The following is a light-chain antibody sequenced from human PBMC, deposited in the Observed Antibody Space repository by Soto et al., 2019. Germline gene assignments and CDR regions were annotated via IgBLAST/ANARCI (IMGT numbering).Light chain of an antibody. CDR3: QHHNSYSQT. CDR2: GAS. CDR1: QSIRHY. J-gene: IGKJ1*01. V-gene: IGKV1-5*01. Sequence: DIQMTQSPPTLSASVGDRVTITCRASQSIRHYVAWYQQMPGKAPKLLIYGASTLQSGVPSRFSGSGSRTEFTLTISILQPDDFGTYFCQHHNSYSQTFGQGTKVEIK.